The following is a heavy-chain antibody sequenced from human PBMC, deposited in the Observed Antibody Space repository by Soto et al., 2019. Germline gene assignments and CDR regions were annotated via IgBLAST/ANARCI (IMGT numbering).Heavy chain of an antibody. CDR3: ARRLMSSGWFDAFDI. D-gene: IGHD6-19*01. J-gene: IGHJ3*02. V-gene: IGHV4-39*01. CDR1: GGSISSSSYY. CDR2: IYYSGST. Sequence: QLQLQESGPGLVKPSETLSLTCTVSGGSISSSSYYWGWIRQPPGKGLEWIGSIYYSGSTYYNPSLKSRVTISVDTSKNQFSLKLSSVTAADTAVYYCARRLMSSGWFDAFDIWGQGTMVTVSS.